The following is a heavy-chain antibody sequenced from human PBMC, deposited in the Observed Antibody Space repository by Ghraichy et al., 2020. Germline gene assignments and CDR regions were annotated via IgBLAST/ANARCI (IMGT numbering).Heavy chain of an antibody. CDR2: ISGSGGTT. D-gene: IGHD6-19*01. CDR3: AKDVGQQWRFDF. V-gene: IGHV3-23*01. CDR1: GFTFRSFA. J-gene: IGHJ4*02. Sequence: GESLRLSCAASGFTFRSFAMSWVRQAPGKGLEWVAAISGSGGTTYYADSVKGRFTISRDNSKNTLFMQMYSLRDEDTAVYYCAKDVGQQWRFDFWGQGTLVTVSS.